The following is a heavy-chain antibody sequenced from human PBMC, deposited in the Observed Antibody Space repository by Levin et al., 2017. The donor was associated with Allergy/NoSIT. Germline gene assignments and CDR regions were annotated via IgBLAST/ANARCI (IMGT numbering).Heavy chain of an antibody. CDR2: INPNSGGT. V-gene: IGHV1-2*06. Sequence: GESLKISCKASGYTFTGYYMHWVRQAPGQGLEWMGRINPNSGGTNYAQKFQGRVTMTRDTSISTAYMELSRLRSDDTAVYYCARDDASPDGSGSYSWFDPWGQGTLVTVSS. D-gene: IGHD3-10*01. CDR3: ARDDASPDGSGSYSWFDP. J-gene: IGHJ5*02. CDR1: GYTFTGYY.